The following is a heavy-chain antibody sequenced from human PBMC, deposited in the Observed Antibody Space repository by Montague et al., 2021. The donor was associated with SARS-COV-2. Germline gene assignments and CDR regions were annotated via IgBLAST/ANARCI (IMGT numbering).Heavy chain of an antibody. CDR1: GFTFSSYA. V-gene: IGHV3-30*04. D-gene: IGHD3-10*01. Sequence: SLRLSCAASGFTFSSYAMHWVRQAPGKGLEWVAVISYDGSNKYYADSVKGRFIISRDNSKNTLYLQMNSLRAEDTAVYYCARGGSVLLWFGELFAWGQGTLVTVSS. J-gene: IGHJ5*02. CDR2: ISYDGSNK. CDR3: ARGGSVLLWFGELFA.